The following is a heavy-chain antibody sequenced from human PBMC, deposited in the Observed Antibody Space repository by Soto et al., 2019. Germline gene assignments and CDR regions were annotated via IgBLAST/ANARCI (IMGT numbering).Heavy chain of an antibody. V-gene: IGHV1-69*12. Sequence: QVQLVQSGAEVKKPGSSVKVSCKASGGTFSSYAISWVRQAPGQGLEWMGGIIPIFGTAYYAQKFQGRVTIPAGESASTAYMELRSLRSEDTAVYYCARDGYYYVSSGYYYYFDYWGQGTLVTVSS. J-gene: IGHJ4*02. CDR2: IIPIFGTA. CDR3: ARDGYYYVSSGYYYYFDY. CDR1: GGTFSSYA. D-gene: IGHD3-22*01.